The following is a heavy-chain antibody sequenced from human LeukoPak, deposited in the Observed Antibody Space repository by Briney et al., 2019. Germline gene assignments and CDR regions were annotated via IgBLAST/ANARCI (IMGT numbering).Heavy chain of an antibody. Sequence: PGGSLRLSCAASGFPFSSYSMNWVRQAPGEGLEWVSYISSSRTTSYADSVKGRFTISRDNAKNSLYLQMTSLRAEDTGVYYCAKKIDSGSYPLDYWGQGTLVTISS. CDR2: ISSSRTT. CDR3: AKKIDSGSYPLDY. V-gene: IGHV3-48*01. J-gene: IGHJ4*02. D-gene: IGHD3-10*01. CDR1: GFPFSSYS.